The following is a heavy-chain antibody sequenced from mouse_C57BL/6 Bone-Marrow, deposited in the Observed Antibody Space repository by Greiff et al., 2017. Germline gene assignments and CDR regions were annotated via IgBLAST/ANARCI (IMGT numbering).Heavy chain of an antibody. V-gene: IGHV1-82*01. CDR3: ARDYYGSY. CDR2: IYPGDGDT. CDR1: GYAFSSSW. J-gene: IGHJ2*01. Sequence: VQLQQSGPELVKPGASVKISCQASGYAFSSSWMNWVKQRPGKGLEWIGRIYPGDGDTNYNGKFKGKATLTADKSSSTAYMQLSSLTSEDSAVYFCARDYYGSYWGQGTTLTVSS. D-gene: IGHD1-1*01.